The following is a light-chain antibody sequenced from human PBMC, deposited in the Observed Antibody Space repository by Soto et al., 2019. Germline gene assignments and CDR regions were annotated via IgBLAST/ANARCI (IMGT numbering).Light chain of an antibody. Sequence: QSALTQPASVSGSPGQSITISCTGTSSDVGGYNYVSWYQQHPGKAPKLMIYDVSNRPSGVSNRFSGSKSGNTASLTISGLQAEDEADYYCSSYTISSILYVFGTGTKLTVL. CDR1: SSDVGGYNY. CDR2: DVS. CDR3: SSYTISSILYV. V-gene: IGLV2-14*01. J-gene: IGLJ1*01.